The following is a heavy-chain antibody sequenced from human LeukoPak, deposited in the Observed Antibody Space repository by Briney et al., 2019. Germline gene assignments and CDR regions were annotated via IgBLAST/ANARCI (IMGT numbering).Heavy chain of an antibody. D-gene: IGHD6-19*01. CDR1: GFTFDDYG. V-gene: IGHV3-20*04. CDR3: AKEGSSGWVPNY. CDR2: INWNGGST. Sequence: GGSLRLSCAASGFTFDDYGMSWVRPAPGKGLEWVSGINWNGGSTYYADSVKGRFTISRDTSKNTLYLQMNSLRAEDTAVYYCAKEGSSGWVPNYWGQGTLVTVSS. J-gene: IGHJ4*02.